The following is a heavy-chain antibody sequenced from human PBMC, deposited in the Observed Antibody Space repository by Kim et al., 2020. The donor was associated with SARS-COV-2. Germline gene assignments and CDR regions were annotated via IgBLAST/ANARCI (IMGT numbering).Heavy chain of an antibody. CDR2: IYYSGST. Sequence: SETLSLTCTVSGGSISSGGYYWSWIRQHPGKGLEWIGYIYYSGSTYYNPSLKSRVTISVDTSKNQFSLKLSSVTAADTAVYYCARGQLLWFGELFRAFDIWGQGTMVTVSS. CDR3: ARGQLLWFGELFRAFDI. J-gene: IGHJ3*02. V-gene: IGHV4-31*03. D-gene: IGHD3-10*01. CDR1: GGSISSGGYY.